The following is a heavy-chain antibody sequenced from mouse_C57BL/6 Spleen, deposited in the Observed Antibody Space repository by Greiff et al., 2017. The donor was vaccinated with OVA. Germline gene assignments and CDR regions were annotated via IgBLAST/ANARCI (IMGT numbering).Heavy chain of an antibody. V-gene: IGHV1-54*01. J-gene: IGHJ3*01. CDR1: GYAFTNYL. D-gene: IGHD2-3*01. CDR2: INPGSGGT. Sequence: QVQLKESGAELVRPGTSVKVSCKASGYAFTNYLIEWVKQRPGQGLEWIGVINPGSGGTNYNEKFKGKATLTADKSSSTAYMQLSSLTSEDSAVYFCARPEGYDGYPDAWFAYWGQGTLVTVSA. CDR3: ARPEGYDGYPDAWFAY.